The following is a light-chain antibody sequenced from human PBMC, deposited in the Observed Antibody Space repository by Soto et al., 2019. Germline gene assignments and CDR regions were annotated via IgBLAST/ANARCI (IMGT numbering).Light chain of an antibody. CDR3: AAWDDSLSGPV. V-gene: IGLV1-47*01. J-gene: IGLJ2*01. Sequence: QSVLTQSPSASGTPGQRVTISCSGTSSNIGTNYVYWYQQLPGTAPKVLIYSNDKRPSGVPDRFSGSKSGTSASLAITGLRPEDEADYYCAAWDDSLSGPVFGGGTKLTVL. CDR1: SSNIGTNY. CDR2: SND.